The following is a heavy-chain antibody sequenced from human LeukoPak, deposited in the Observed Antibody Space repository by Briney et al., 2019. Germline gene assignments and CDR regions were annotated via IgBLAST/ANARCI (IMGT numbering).Heavy chain of an antibody. CDR2: INWNGGST. Sequence: GGSLRLSCAASGFTFDDYGMSWVRQAPGKGLEWVSGINWNGGSTGYADSVKGRFTISRDNAKNSLYLQMNSLRAEDTALYYCARHRYYDFWSGYYNPLEYWGQGTLVTVSS. CDR3: ARHRYYDFWSGYYNPLEY. J-gene: IGHJ4*02. CDR1: GFTFDDYG. V-gene: IGHV3-20*04. D-gene: IGHD3-3*01.